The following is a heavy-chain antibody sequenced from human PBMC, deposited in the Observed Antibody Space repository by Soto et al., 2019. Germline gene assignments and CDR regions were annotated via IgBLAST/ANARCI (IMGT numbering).Heavy chain of an antibody. Sequence: SETLSLTCTVSGGSISSYYWSWIRQPPGKGLEWIGYIYYSGSTNYNPSLKSRVTISVDTSKNQFSLKLSSVTAADTAVYYCARDNGYSYGYTLDHWGQGTLVTV. V-gene: IGHV4-59*01. CDR1: GGSISSYY. CDR2: IYYSGST. CDR3: ARDNGYSYGYTLDH. J-gene: IGHJ4*02. D-gene: IGHD5-18*01.